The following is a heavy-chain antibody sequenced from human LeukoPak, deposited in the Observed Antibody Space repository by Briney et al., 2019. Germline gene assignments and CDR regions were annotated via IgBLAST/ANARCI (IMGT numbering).Heavy chain of an antibody. J-gene: IGHJ6*02. CDR3: ATILYGGNSMDV. V-gene: IGHV4-59*02. Sequence: SETLSLTCTVSGGSVTSYYWSWIRQPPGKGLEFFGYFYYSEGTHYNPSFESRVTMSVDTSKNQISLRLNSVTPADTAVYYCATILYGGNSMDVWGQGTTVTVSS. D-gene: IGHD4-23*01. CDR1: GGSVTSYY. CDR2: FYYSEGT.